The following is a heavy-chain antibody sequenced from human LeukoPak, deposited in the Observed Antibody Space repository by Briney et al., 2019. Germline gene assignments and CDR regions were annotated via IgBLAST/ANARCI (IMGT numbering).Heavy chain of an antibody. CDR1: GYSISSGYY. V-gene: IGHV3-53*01. J-gene: IGHJ4*02. CDR2: IYSGGNT. CDR3: TRRVGGTPDY. Sequence: ETLSLTCAVSGYSISSGYYWGWVRQAPGKGLEWVSVIYSGGNTYYADSVKGRFTISRDNSKNTVYLQMNSLRAEDTGLYYCTRRVGGTPDYWGLGTLVTVSS. D-gene: IGHD1-26*01.